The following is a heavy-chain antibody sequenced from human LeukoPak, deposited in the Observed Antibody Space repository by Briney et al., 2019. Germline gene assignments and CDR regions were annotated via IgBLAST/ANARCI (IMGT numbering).Heavy chain of an antibody. D-gene: IGHD6-13*01. CDR1: GGSISSSSYY. Sequence: PSETLSLTCSVSGGSISSSSYYWGWIRQPPGKGLEWIGSIYYSGSTYYNPSLKSRVTISVDTSKNQFSLKLSSVTAADTAVYYCASRIAAAGTGNWFDPWGQGTLVTVSS. V-gene: IGHV4-39*07. J-gene: IGHJ5*02. CDR3: ASRIAAAGTGNWFDP. CDR2: IYYSGST.